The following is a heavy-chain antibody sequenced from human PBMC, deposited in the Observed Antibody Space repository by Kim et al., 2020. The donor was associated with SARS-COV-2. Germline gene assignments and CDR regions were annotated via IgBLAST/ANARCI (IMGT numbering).Heavy chain of an antibody. J-gene: IGHJ4*02. CDR3: AQGEYYYDSSGYVL. CDR1: GFTFITYA. CDR2: IRGSAGST. Sequence: GGSLRLSCAASGFTFITYAMSWVRQAPGKGLEWVSAIRGSAGSTYYPDSVKAWFTVSRDNSKSTMYLQMNSLRAEDAAVYYCAQGEYYYDSSGYVLWGQGTLVTVSS. V-gene: IGHV3-23*01. D-gene: IGHD3-22*01.